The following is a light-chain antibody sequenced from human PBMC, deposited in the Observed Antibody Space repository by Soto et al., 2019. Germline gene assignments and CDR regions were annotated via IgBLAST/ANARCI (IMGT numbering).Light chain of an antibody. CDR3: QQCRT. Sequence: EIVLTQSPATLSLSPGERATLSCRASQTVSSYLAWYQQKPGQAPRLLVYDASDRATGIPARFSGSGSGTDFTLTISSLEPEDFAVYYCQQCRTFGKGTRLEIK. V-gene: IGKV3-11*01. CDR2: DAS. J-gene: IGKJ5*01. CDR1: QTVSSY.